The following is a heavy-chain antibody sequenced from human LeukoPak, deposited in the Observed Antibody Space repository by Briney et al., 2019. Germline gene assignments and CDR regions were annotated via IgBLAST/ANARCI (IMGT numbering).Heavy chain of an antibody. CDR2: VWYDGSNK. CDR1: GFTFSSYG. Sequence: PGGSLRLSCAASGFTFSSYGMHWVRQAPGKGLEWVAVVWYDGSNKYYADSVKGRFTISRDNSKNTLYLQMNSLRAEDTAVYYCARDGYSSSFSWFDPWGQGTLVTVSS. CDR3: ARDGYSSSFSWFDP. D-gene: IGHD6-13*01. V-gene: IGHV3-33*01. J-gene: IGHJ5*02.